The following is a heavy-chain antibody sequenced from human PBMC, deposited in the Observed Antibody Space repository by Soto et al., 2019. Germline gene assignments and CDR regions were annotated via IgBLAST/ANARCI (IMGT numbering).Heavy chain of an antibody. CDR1: GFTFSSYA. Sequence: GGSLRLSCAASGFTFSSYAMSWVRQAPGKGLEWVSAISGNGDSTYYADSVKGRFTISRDNSKNTLYLQVNSLRAEDTAIYYCANPEGSCSSTSCYLDYFDYWGQGTLVTVSS. CDR2: ISGNGDST. J-gene: IGHJ4*02. CDR3: ANPEGSCSSTSCYLDYFDY. D-gene: IGHD2-2*01. V-gene: IGHV3-23*01.